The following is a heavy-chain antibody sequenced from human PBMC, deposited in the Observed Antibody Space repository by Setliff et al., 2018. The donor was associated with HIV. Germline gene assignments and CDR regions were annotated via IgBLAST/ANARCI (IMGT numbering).Heavy chain of an antibody. D-gene: IGHD2-21*01. CDR1: GFGFSVYG. Sequence: HPGGSLRLSCEVFGFGFSVYGFHWVRQAPGKGLEWVAVIWYDGGKKEYGDSVKGRFTISRDDSKNTLYLQMNSLRAEDTAVYYCARGQFRLRPDSLDLWGQGTLVTVSS. J-gene: IGHJ3*01. V-gene: IGHV3-33*01. CDR3: ARGQFRLRPDSLDL. CDR2: IWYDGGKK.